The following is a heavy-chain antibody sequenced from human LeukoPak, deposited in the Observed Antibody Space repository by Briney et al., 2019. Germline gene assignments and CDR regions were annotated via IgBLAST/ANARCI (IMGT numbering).Heavy chain of an antibody. J-gene: IGHJ5*02. D-gene: IGHD4-17*01. CDR1: GDSVSSNSAA. CDR2: TYYRSQRYN. CDR3: ARDSSNYGYGGWFDP. V-gene: IGHV6-1*01. Sequence: SQTLSLTCAILGDSVSSNSAAWNWIRQSPSRGLEWLGRTYYRSQRYNDYALSVKSRITINPDTSKNQFSLQLNSVTPEDTAVYYCARDSSNYGYGGWFDPWDQGALVTVSS.